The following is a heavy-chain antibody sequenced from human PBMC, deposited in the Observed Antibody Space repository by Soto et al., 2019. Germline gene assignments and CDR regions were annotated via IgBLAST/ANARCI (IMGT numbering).Heavy chain of an antibody. J-gene: IGHJ2*01. CDR3: AKDLGPPFRSHYPYWYFDV. V-gene: IGHV3-23*01. Sequence: EVQLLESGGGLVQPGGSLSLSCAASGFTFSSYAMSWVRQTPGKGLEWVAGISGSGGATYYADSGKGRLTISRDNSINTLYLQMTSMRAEDPAVYYCAKDLGPPFRSHYPYWYFDVWGRGTLFTVSS. CDR1: GFTFSSYA. D-gene: IGHD3-10*01. CDR2: ISGSGGAT.